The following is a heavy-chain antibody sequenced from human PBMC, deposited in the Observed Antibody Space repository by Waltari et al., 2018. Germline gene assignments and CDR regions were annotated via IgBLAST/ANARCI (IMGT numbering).Heavy chain of an antibody. J-gene: IGHJ4*02. CDR3: ARGGGVTVPGFDF. Sequence: QVQLVQSGAEVKTPGASVKVSCQAFGYTFTAYSLHLVRQGPGQGLEWMGLVNPDSGGTNYAQNFQGRVTMTRGTSITTVYMELSSLKYEDTAIYYCARGGGVTVPGFDFWGQGNLVTVSS. V-gene: IGHV1-2*02. CDR1: GYTFTAYS. CDR2: VNPDSGGT. D-gene: IGHD6-19*01.